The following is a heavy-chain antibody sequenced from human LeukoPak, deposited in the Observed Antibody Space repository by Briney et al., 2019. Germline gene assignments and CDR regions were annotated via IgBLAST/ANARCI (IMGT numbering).Heavy chain of an antibody. CDR3: ARGDGYNFFDY. J-gene: IGHJ4*02. V-gene: IGHV3-53*01. Sequence: GGSLRLSCAASGFTVSSNFMSWVRQAPGKGLEWVSVFYVGGATYYADSVKGRFTISRDNSENTLYLQMKSLRAEDTAVYYCARGDGYNFFDYWGQGTLVTVSS. CDR2: FYVGGAT. CDR1: GFTVSSNF. D-gene: IGHD5-24*01.